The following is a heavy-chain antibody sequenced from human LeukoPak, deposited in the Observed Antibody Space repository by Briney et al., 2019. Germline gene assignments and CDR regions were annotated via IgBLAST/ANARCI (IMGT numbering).Heavy chain of an antibody. CDR1: GYTFTVYY. Sequence: ASVKVSCKASGYTFTVYYMHWVRQAPGQGLEWMGWIDPNSGGTNYAQKFQGRVTITRDTSVSTAYMELSRLRSDDTAVYYCARSKIAAAGPGDYWGQGTLVTVSS. D-gene: IGHD6-13*01. CDR3: ARSKIAAAGPGDY. CDR2: IDPNSGGT. J-gene: IGHJ4*02. V-gene: IGHV1-2*02.